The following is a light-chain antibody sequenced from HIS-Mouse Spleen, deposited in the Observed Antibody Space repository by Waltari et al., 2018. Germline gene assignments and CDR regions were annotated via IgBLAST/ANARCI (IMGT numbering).Light chain of an antibody. CDR3: QQYGSSPPALT. J-gene: IGKJ4*01. CDR1: QRVSSSY. CDR2: GAS. V-gene: IGKV3-20*01. Sequence: EIVLTQSPGTLSFSPGERATLSCRARQRVSSSYLAWYQQKPGQVPRLIMYGASSRATGIADRFSGSGYGTDFTLTTSRLEPEDFAVYYCQQYGSSPPALTFGGGTKVEIK.